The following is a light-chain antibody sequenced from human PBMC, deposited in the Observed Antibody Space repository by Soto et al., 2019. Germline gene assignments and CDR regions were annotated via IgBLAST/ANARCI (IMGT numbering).Light chain of an antibody. CDR3: QQYRSSPPWT. CDR2: GAS. CDR1: QSVSSSY. J-gene: IGKJ1*01. V-gene: IGKV3-20*01. Sequence: EIVLTQSPGTLSLSPGERATLSCRASQSVSSSYLAWYQQKPGQAPRLLIYGASSRATGIPDRFSGSGSGTDFTLTISRLEPEDFAVYYCQQYRSSPPWTFGQGTTVEIK.